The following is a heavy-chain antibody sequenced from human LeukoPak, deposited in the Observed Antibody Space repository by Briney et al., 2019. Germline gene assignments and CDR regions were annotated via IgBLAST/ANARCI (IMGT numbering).Heavy chain of an antibody. CDR2: IIPILGIA. D-gene: IGHD5-12*01. J-gene: IGHJ4*02. Sequence: ASVKVSCKASGGTFSSYAISWVRQAPGQGLEWMGRIIPILGIANYAQKFQGRVTITADKSTSTAYMELSSLRSEDTAVYYCARSGGWLPAPLDYWGQGTLVTVSS. V-gene: IGHV1-69*04. CDR1: GGTFSSYA. CDR3: ARSGGWLPAPLDY.